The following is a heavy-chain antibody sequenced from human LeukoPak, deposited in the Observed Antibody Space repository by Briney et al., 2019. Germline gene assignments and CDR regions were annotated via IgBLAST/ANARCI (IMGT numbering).Heavy chain of an antibody. CDR3: ARISGWPATFDY. D-gene: IGHD6-19*01. Sequence: GGSLRLSCAASGFMFRDFTMAFDEHTIHWVRQAPGKGLEWVSLISWDGGKTDYADSVKGRFTISRDNRKHSLYLQMNSLRAEDTAVYYCARISGWPATFDYWGQGTPVTVSS. CDR1: GFMFRDFTMAFDEHT. J-gene: IGHJ4*02. V-gene: IGHV3-43*01. CDR2: ISWDGGKT.